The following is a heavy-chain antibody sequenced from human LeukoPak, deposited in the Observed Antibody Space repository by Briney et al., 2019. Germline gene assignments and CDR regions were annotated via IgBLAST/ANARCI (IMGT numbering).Heavy chain of an antibody. D-gene: IGHD1-26*01. CDR3: ARGRSNYYGMDV. Sequence: SETLSLTCAVYGGSFSGYYWSWIRQPPGKGLEWIGEINHSGSTNYNPSLKSRVTISVDTSRNQFSLKLSSVTAADTAVYYCARGRSNYYGMDVWGQGTTVTVSS. CDR2: INHSGST. CDR1: GGSFSGYY. J-gene: IGHJ6*02. V-gene: IGHV4-34*01.